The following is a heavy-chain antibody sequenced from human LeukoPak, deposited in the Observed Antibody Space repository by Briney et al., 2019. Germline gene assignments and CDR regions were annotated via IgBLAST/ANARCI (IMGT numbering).Heavy chain of an antibody. V-gene: IGHV4-34*01. CDR2: INHSGST. J-gene: IGHJ6*03. CDR3: ARVGYSYVINDWSRTGLGAYPTKYYYHMDV. CDR1: GGSFSGYY. D-gene: IGHD5-18*01. Sequence: PSETLSLTCAVYGGSFSGYYWSWISQPPGKGLEWNGEINHSGSTNYNPSLKNRFTISGDTSKNQFSLKLSSVTAADAAVYFCARVGYSYVINDWSRTGLGAYPTKYYYHMDVWGKGTTVTVSS.